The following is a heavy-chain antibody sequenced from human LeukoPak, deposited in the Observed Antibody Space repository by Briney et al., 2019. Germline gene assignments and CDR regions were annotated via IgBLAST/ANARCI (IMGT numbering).Heavy chain of an antibody. CDR1: GGSISSYY. V-gene: IGHV4-59*01. J-gene: IGHJ3*02. Sequence: SETLSLTCTVSGGSISSYYWSWIRQPPGKGLEWIGYIYYSGSTNYNPSVRSRVAMSVDTSKKQFSLKLSSLTAADTAVYYCARGGTAVIAPYAFDIWGQGTMVTVSS. CDR3: ARGGTAVIAPYAFDI. D-gene: IGHD4-23*01. CDR2: IYYSGST.